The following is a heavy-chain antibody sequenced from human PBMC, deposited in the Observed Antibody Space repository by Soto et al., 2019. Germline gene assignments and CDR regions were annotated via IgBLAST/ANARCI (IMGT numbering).Heavy chain of an antibody. V-gene: IGHV4-34*01. D-gene: IGHD6-19*01. Sequence: SETLSLTCAVYGESLRSHSWNWIRQPPGKGLERVGEINHSGSTNYNPSLKSRATISVDTSKNQFSLKLTSVIAADTGVYYCAREDSSGWSGESMDVWGHGTTVTVS. CDR3: AREDSSGWSGESMDV. J-gene: IGHJ6*02. CDR2: INHSGST. CDR1: GESLRSHS.